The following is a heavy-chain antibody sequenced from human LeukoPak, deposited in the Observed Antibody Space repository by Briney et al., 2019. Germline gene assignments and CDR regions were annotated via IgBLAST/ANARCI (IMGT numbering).Heavy chain of an antibody. D-gene: IGHD3-9*01. Sequence: ASVKVSCKASGYTFTSYGISWVRQAPGQGLEWMGWISAYNGNTNYAQKLQGRVTMTTDTSTSTAYMELRSLGSDDTAVYYCARSSTYYDILTGYPRAFSTYWFDPWGQGTLVTVSS. J-gene: IGHJ5*02. CDR3: ARSSTYYDILTGYPRAFSTYWFDP. V-gene: IGHV1-18*01. CDR1: GYTFTSYG. CDR2: ISAYNGNT.